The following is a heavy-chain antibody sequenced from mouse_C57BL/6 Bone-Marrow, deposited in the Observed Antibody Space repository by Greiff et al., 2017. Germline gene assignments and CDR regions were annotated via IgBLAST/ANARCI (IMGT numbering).Heavy chain of an antibody. CDR3: ARSTPIGWYFDV. CDR1: GFTFSDYY. J-gene: IGHJ1*03. CDR2: INYDGSST. Sequence: EVQLQESEGGLVQPGRSMKLSCTASGFTFSDYYMAWVRQVPEKGLEWVANINYDGSSTYYLDSLKSRFIISRDNAKNILYLQMSSLKSEDTATYYCARSTPIGWYFDVWGTGTTVTVSS. V-gene: IGHV5-16*01.